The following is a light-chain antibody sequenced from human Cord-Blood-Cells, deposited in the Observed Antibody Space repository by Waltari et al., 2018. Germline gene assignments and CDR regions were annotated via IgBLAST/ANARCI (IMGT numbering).Light chain of an antibody. CDR3: CSYAGSSAV. CDR1: SSDVGSYNL. Sequence: PALTQPASVSGSPGQAITISCTGTSSDVGSYNLVSWYQQHPGKAPKLMIYEVSKRPSWVSTRFSGSKSGNTAALTISGLQAEDEADYYCCSYAGSSAVFGTGTKVTVL. V-gene: IGLV2-23*02. CDR2: EVS. J-gene: IGLJ1*01.